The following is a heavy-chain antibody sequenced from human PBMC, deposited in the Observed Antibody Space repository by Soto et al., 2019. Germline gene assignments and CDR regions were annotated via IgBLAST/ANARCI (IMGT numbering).Heavy chain of an antibody. CDR2: INHSGST. D-gene: IGHD6-13*01. V-gene: IGHV4-34*01. Sequence: ASETLSLTCAVYGGSFSGYYWSWIRQPPGKGLEWIGEINHSGSTNYNPSLKSRVTISVDTSKNQFSLKLSSVTAADTAVYYCARRQQLGEAGQLLQQSAQRTPDPVS. CDR1: GGSFSGYY. CDR3: ARRQQLGEAGQLLQQ. J-gene: IGHJ1*01.